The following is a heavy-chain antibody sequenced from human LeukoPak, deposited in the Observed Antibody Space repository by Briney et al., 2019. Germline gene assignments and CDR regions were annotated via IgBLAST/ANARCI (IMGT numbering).Heavy chain of an antibody. CDR2: ISPCDCDT. CDR3: ARHPGGYAYYYYDMDV. J-gene: IGHJ6*02. V-gene: IGHV5-51*01. Sequence: GEALKILWQGSGYGLTSFWNGWVRQVSGKGVEGGGMISPCDCDTRYSPSFQGQVTISADKSISTAYLQRSSLKASDTALYYCARHPGGYAYYYYDMDVWGQGTTVTVSS. CDR1: GYGLTSFW. D-gene: IGHD1-26*01.